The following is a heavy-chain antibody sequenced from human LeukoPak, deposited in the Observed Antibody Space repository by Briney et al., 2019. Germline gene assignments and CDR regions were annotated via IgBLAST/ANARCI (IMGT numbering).Heavy chain of an antibody. CDR1: GFTFSNYG. Sequence: GGSLRLSCAASGFTFSNYGMSWVRQAPGKGLEWVSAISGSGGSTYYADSVKGRFTISRDNAKNSLYLQMNSLRAEDTAVYYCARGLTFKHWFDPWGQGTLVTVSS. J-gene: IGHJ5*02. D-gene: IGHD2/OR15-2a*01. V-gene: IGHV3-23*01. CDR3: ARGLTFKHWFDP. CDR2: ISGSGGST.